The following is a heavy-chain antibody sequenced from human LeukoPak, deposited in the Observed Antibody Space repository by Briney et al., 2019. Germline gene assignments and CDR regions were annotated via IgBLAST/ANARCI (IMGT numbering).Heavy chain of an antibody. CDR1: GFPFTSSA. V-gene: IGHV3-30*03. Sequence: GGSLRLSCAASGFPFTSSAIYWVRQAPGKGLEWLALISNDGSEKYCVDSVTGRFTLSRDNSKNTFYLQMNSLRAEDTALYHCARARGGRGYWFDPWGQGTLVTVSS. CDR3: ARARGGRGYWFDP. D-gene: IGHD3-10*01. J-gene: IGHJ5*02. CDR2: ISNDGSEK.